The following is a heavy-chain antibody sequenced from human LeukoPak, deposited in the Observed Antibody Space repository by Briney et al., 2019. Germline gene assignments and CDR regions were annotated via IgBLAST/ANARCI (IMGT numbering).Heavy chain of an antibody. D-gene: IGHD5-18*01. J-gene: IGHJ4*02. CDR3: ARDAPTTGAAMGPPDY. CDR1: GGSISSYY. CDR2: IYTSGST. V-gene: IGHV4-4*07. Sequence: SETLSLTCTVSGGSISSYYWSWIRQPAGKGLEWIGRIYTSGSTNYNPSLKSRVTMSVDTSKNQFSLKLSSVTAADTAVYYCARDAPTTGAAMGPPDYWGQGTLVTVSS.